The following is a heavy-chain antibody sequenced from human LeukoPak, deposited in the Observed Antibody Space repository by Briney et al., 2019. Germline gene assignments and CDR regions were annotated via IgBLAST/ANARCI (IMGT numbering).Heavy chain of an antibody. D-gene: IGHD2-2*02. CDR3: AAILQASETASFDY. Sequence: ASVKVSCKASGYTFTSYYMHWVRQAPGQGLEWMGIINPSGGSTSYAQKFQGRVTITRDMSTSTAYMELSSLRSEDTAVYYCAAILQASETASFDYWGQGTLVTVSS. J-gene: IGHJ4*02. V-gene: IGHV1-46*01. CDR2: INPSGGST. CDR1: GYTFTSYY.